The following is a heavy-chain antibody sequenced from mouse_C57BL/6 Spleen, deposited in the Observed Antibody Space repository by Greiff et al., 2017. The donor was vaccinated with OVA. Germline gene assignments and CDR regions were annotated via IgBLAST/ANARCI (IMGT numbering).Heavy chain of an antibody. CDR3: ARERDYYGSNSCAY. CDR1: GYTFTDYN. CDR2: INPNNGGT. D-gene: IGHD1-1*01. V-gene: IGHV1-18*01. J-gene: IGHJ3*01. Sequence: EVQLQQSGPELVKPGASVKIPCKASGYTFTDYNMDWVKQSHGKSLEWIGDINPNNGGTIYNQKFKGKATLTVDTSSSTAYMELRSLTCEDTAVYYCARERDYYGSNSCAYWGQGTLVTVSA.